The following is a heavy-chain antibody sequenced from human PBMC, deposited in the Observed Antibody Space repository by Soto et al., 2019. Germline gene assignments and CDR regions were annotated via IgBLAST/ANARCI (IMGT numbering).Heavy chain of an antibody. D-gene: IGHD3-22*01. CDR1: GYTFTSYA. V-gene: IGHV1-3*01. J-gene: IGHJ5*02. CDR3: ARDKAYYYDSSGPPCNWFDP. CDR2: INAGNGNT. Sequence: ASVKVSCKASGYTFTSYAVHWVRQAPGQRLEWMGWINAGNGNTKYSQKFQGRVTITRDTSASTAYMELSSLRSEDTAVYYCARDKAYYYDSSGPPCNWFDPWGQGTLVTVSS.